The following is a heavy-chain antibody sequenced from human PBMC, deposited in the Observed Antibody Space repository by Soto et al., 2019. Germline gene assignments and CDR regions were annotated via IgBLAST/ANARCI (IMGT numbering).Heavy chain of an antibody. CDR1: GGTFSSYA. J-gene: IGHJ3*02. D-gene: IGHD3-22*01. Sequence: ASVKVSCKASGGTFSSYAISWVRQAPGQGPEWMGGIIPIFGTANYAQKFQGRVTITADKSTSTAYMELSSLRSEDTAVYYCARDLPRNYYDSSGPYLDAFDIWGQGTMVTVSS. V-gene: IGHV1-69*06. CDR2: IIPIFGTA. CDR3: ARDLPRNYYDSSGPYLDAFDI.